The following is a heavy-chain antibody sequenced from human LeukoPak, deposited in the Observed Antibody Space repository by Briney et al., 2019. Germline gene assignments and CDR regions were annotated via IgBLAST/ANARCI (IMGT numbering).Heavy chain of an antibody. D-gene: IGHD2-2*01. V-gene: IGHV4-34*01. Sequence: SETLSLTCAVYGGSFSGYYWSWIRQPPGKGLEWIGEINHSGSTNYNPSLKNRVTISVDTSKNQFSLKLSSVTAADTAVYYCARVVQGFDDFEIWGQGTMVTVSS. CDR2: INHSGST. CDR1: GGSFSGYY. CDR3: ARVVQGFDDFEI. J-gene: IGHJ3*02.